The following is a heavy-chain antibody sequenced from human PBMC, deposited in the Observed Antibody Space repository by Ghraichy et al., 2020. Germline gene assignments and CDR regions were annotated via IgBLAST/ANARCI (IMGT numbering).Heavy chain of an antibody. D-gene: IGHD3-22*01. V-gene: IGHV1-69*06. CDR3: ASQLLDPDYYDSSGYYYGRYFDY. Sequence: SVKVSCKASGGTFSSYAISWVRQAPGQGLEWMGGIIPIFGTANYAQKFQGRVTITADKSTSTAYMELSSLRSEDTAVYYCASQLLDPDYYDSSGYYYGRYFDYWGQGTLVTVSS. CDR1: GGTFSSYA. J-gene: IGHJ4*02. CDR2: IIPIFGTA.